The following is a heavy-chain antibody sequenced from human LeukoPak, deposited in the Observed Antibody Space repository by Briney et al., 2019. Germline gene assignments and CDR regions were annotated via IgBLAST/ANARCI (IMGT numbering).Heavy chain of an antibody. V-gene: IGHV1-8*01. D-gene: IGHD3-22*01. J-gene: IGHJ4*02. CDR3: ARDAYPYYYDSSGYYYAGVAYYFDY. CDR2: MNPNSGNT. Sequence: ASVKVSCKASGYTFTSYDINWVRQATGQGLEWMGWMNPNSGNTGYAQKFQGRVTMTRNTSISTAYMELSSLRSEDTAVYYCARDAYPYYYDSSGYYYAGVAYYFDYWGQGTLVTVSS. CDR1: GYTFTSYD.